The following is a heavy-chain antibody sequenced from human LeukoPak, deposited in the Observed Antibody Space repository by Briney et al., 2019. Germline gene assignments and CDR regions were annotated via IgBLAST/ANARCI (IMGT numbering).Heavy chain of an antibody. CDR3: ARQGRVVGATGYYYYYYMDV. CDR2: IYHSGST. J-gene: IGHJ6*03. CDR1: GYSISSGYY. V-gene: IGHV4-38-2*01. D-gene: IGHD1-26*01. Sequence: PLETLSLTCAVSGYSISSGYYRGWIRQPPGKGLEWIGSIYHSGSTYYNPSLKSRVTISVDTSKNQFSLKLSSVTAADTAVYYCARQGRVVGATGYYYYYYMDVWGKGTTATVSS.